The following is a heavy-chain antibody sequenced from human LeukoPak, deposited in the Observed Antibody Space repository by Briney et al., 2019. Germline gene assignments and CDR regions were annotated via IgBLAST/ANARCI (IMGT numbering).Heavy chain of an antibody. D-gene: IGHD2-15*01. CDR3: AKDRTPDGFYSIDY. J-gene: IGHJ4*02. V-gene: IGHV3-23*01. CDR1: GFTFGIYA. CDR2: VTGNSGLI. Sequence: PGGSLRLSCTASGFTFGIYAMNWVRQAPGKGLEWVSVVTGNSGLIDYADSVKGRFTIFRDNARNTLYLQMTTLRAEDTAIYFCAKDRTPDGFYSIDYWGQGVLVTVSS.